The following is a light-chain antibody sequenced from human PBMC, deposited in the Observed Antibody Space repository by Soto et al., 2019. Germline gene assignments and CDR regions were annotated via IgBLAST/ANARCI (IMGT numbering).Light chain of an antibody. CDR1: RSNIGSNY. CDR2: RNN. J-gene: IGLJ1*01. V-gene: IGLV1-47*01. Sequence: QSVLTQPPSASGTPRQRVTIACSGSRSNIGSNYVYWYQQLPGTAPTLLIYRNNQRPSGVPDRFSGSKSGTSASLAISGLRYEDEADYYCAAWDDGLSGYVFGTGTKLTVL. CDR3: AAWDDGLSGYV.